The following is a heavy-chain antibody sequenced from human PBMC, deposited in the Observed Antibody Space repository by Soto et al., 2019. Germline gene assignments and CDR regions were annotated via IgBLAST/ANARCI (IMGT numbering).Heavy chain of an antibody. CDR1: GFTFSSYG. J-gene: IGHJ6*02. V-gene: IGHV3-33*01. CDR2: IWYDGSNK. Sequence: GGSLRLSCAASGFTFSSYGMHWVRQAPGKGLEWVAVIWYDGSNKYYADSVKGRFTISRDNSKNTLYLQMNSLRAEDTAVYYCAGSGDYYYYGMDVWGQGTTVTVS. CDR3: AGSGDYYYYGMDV. D-gene: IGHD3-10*01.